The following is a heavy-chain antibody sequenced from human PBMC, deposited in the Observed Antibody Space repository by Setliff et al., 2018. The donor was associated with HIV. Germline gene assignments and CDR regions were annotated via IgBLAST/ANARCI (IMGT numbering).Heavy chain of an antibody. CDR3: ARETIRSGHPSEAGFDF. CDR1: GYTFTGYY. CDR2: ISTYNGNT. J-gene: IGHJ4*02. Sequence: RASVKVSCKASGYTFTGYYVHWVRQAPGLGLEWMGWISTYNGNTNYAQKFQGRVTMTTVTSTSTAYMELSSLRSEDKAVYYCARETIRSGHPSEAGFDFWGQGALVTVS. D-gene: IGHD6-19*01. V-gene: IGHV1-18*04.